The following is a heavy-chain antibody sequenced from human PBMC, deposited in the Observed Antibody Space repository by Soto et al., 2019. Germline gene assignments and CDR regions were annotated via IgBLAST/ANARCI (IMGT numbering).Heavy chain of an antibody. D-gene: IGHD2-2*01. CDR2: INHSGSP. CDR3: ACTMGRDWFDT. Sequence: PSQTLSLTCAVYGGSLSGYYWSRIRQPPGKGLEWIGEINHSGSPNYNPSLKSRVTISVYTSKNQFSPKLSSVTAAETAVYYCACTMGRDWFDTWGQGTLVTVS. V-gene: IGHV4-34*01. J-gene: IGHJ5*02. CDR1: GGSLSGYY.